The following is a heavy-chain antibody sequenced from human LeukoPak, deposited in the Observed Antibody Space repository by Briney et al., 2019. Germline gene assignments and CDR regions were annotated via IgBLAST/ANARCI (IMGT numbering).Heavy chain of an antibody. D-gene: IGHD2-2*01. CDR1: GFTFSDYY. J-gene: IGHJ3*02. CDR3: ARDVRCSSTSCYYWENDAFDI. CDR2: ISSSGSTI. Sequence: PGGSLRLSCAASGFTFSDYYMSWIRQAPGKGLEWVSYISSSGSTIYYADSVKGRFTISRDNAKNSLYLQMNSLRAEDTAVYYCARDVRCSSTSCYYWENDAFDIWGQGTMVTVSS. V-gene: IGHV3-11*04.